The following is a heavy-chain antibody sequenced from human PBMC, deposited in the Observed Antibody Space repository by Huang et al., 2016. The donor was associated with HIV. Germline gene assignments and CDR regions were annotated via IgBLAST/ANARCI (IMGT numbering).Heavy chain of an antibody. D-gene: IGHD4-17*01. Sequence: QVQVVQSGSELKKPGASVKISCKASGYFFSDYAMNWVRQAPGQGLEWLGWCNTKPAKSTYARCFTCRFVFSFDTSVNTAYLEINSLKTEDTAVYYCARDVREVRDFSVNYSWFDPWGQGTLVAVSS. CDR3: ARDVREVRDFSVNYSWFDP. CDR1: GYFFSDYA. CDR2: CNTKPAKS. V-gene: IGHV7-4-1*02. J-gene: IGHJ5*02.